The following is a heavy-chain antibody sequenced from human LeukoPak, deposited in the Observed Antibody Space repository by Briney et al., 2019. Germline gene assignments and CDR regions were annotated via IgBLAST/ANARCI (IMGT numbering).Heavy chain of an antibody. D-gene: IGHD6-19*01. CDR1: GFTFSSYA. J-gene: IGHJ2*01. CDR2: IYSGGDT. Sequence: GGSLRLSCAASGFTFSSYAMSWVRQAPGKGLEWVSVIYSGGDTYYADSVKGRFTISRDNSKNTLSLQMNSLRAEDTAVYYCARGPGSSGWFWYFDLWGRGTLVTVSS. CDR3: ARGPGSSGWFWYFDL. V-gene: IGHV3-23*03.